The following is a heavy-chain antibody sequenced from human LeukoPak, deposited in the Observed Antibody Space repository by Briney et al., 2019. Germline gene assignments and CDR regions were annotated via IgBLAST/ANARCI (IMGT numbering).Heavy chain of an antibody. J-gene: IGHJ4*02. V-gene: IGHV2-5*01. Sequence: SGPTLLKPTPTLTLTCTFSGFSLSTSGVGVGWIRQPPGKALEWLSLIYWNDDKRYSPSLKSRLTITKDTSKNQVVLTMTNMDPVDTATYYCAHILAPWAAAGTPTFDYWGQGTLVTVSS. CDR2: IYWNDDK. CDR1: GFSLSTSGVG. CDR3: AHILAPWAAAGTPTFDY. D-gene: IGHD6-13*01.